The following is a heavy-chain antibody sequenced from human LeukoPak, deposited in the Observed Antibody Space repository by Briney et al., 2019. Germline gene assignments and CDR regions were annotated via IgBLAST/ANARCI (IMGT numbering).Heavy chain of an antibody. V-gene: IGHV3-23*01. CDR2: TSTSGGSA. J-gene: IGHJ4*02. CDR3: ARYSGSYYYPPAWDL. CDR1: EFTFSSYA. D-gene: IGHD1-26*01. Sequence: PGGSLRLSCAASEFTFSSYAMSWVRQAPGKGLEWVSATSTSGGSAYYADSVKGRFTISRDNSKNTLYLQMDSLRADDTAVYYCARYSGSYYYPPAWDLWGQGTLVTVSS.